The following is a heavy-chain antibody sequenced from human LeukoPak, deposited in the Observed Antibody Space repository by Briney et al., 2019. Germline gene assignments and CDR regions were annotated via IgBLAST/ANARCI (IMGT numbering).Heavy chain of an antibody. V-gene: IGHV3-66*01. CDR3: AREYLGYCSSTSCYHYYYYYMDV. J-gene: IGHJ6*03. D-gene: IGHD2-2*01. Sequence: GGSLRLSCAASGFTVSSNYMSWVRQAPGKGLEWVSVIYSGGSTYYADSVKGRFTISRDNSKNTLYLQMNSLRAEDTAVYYCAREYLGYCSSTSCYHYYYYYMDVWGKGTTVTVSS. CDR2: IYSGGST. CDR1: GFTVSSNY.